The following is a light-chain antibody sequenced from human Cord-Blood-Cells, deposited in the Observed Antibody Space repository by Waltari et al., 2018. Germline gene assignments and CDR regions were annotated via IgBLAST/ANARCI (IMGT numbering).Light chain of an antibody. CDR1: SSDVGSYNL. CDR3: CSYAGSSTV. CDR2: AGS. Sequence: QSALTQPASVSGSPGQSITISCTGTSSDVGSYNLVSWYQPHPGKAPKLMIYAGSKRPAGVSNRFSGSKSGNTASLTISGLQAEDEADYYCCSYAGSSTVFGGGTKLTVL. V-gene: IGLV2-23*01. J-gene: IGLJ2*01.